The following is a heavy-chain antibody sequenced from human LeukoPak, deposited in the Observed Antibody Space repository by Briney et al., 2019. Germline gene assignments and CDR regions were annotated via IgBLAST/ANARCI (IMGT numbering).Heavy chain of an antibody. CDR1: GFNFNTYT. CDR3: ARGQQRPNFDY. J-gene: IGHJ4*02. CDR2: ISSDSSYI. V-gene: IGHV3-21*04. Sequence: GGSLRLSCAASGFNFNTYTMNWVRQAPGKGLEWVSSISSDSSYIYYADAVHGRFTASRDNAKYSLYLQMNSLRAEDTAVYYCARGQQRPNFDYWGQGTLVTVSS. D-gene: IGHD6-25*01.